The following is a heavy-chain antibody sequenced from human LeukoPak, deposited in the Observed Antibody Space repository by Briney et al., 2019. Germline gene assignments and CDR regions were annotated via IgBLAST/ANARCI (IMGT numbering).Heavy chain of an antibody. CDR1: GYSISSGYY. Sequence: SETLSLTCTVSGYSISSGYYWGWIRQPPGKGLEWIGSIYHSGSTYYNPSLKSRVTISVDTSKNQFSLKLSSVTAADTAVYYCARGWGSSSSVDYWGQGTLVTVSS. V-gene: IGHV4-38-2*02. D-gene: IGHD6-13*01. CDR2: IYHSGST. J-gene: IGHJ4*02. CDR3: ARGWGSSSSVDY.